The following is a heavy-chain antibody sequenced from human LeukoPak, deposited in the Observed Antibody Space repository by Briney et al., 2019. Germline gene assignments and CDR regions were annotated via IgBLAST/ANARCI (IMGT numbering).Heavy chain of an antibody. Sequence: WASVKVSCKASGYTFTSFAIHWVRQAPGQRPEWMGWINAGNGNTKYSQKFQGRVTITRDTSASTAYMELSSLRSEDTDVYFCQRTAYDILTGEIHNWFDPWGQGTLVTVSS. D-gene: IGHD3-9*01. CDR2: INAGNGNT. CDR1: GYTFTSFA. V-gene: IGHV1-3*01. J-gene: IGHJ5*02. CDR3: QRTAYDILTGEIHNWFDP.